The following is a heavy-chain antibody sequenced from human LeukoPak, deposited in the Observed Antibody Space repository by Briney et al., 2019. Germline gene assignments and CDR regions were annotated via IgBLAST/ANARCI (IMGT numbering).Heavy chain of an antibody. CDR3: ARAKKDYYDSSGYYYFAFDI. CDR2: IYYSGST. J-gene: IGHJ3*02. Sequence: KPSETLSLTCTVSGGSIRSYYWSWIRLPPGKGLEWIGYIYYSGSTNYNPSLKSRVTISVDTSKNQFSLKLSSVTAADTAVYYCARAKKDYYDSSGYYYFAFDIWGQGTMVNVSS. V-gene: IGHV4-59*01. CDR1: GGSIRSYY. D-gene: IGHD3-22*01.